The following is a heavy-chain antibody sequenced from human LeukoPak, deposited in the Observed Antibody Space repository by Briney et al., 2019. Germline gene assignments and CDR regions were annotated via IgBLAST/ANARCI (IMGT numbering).Heavy chain of an antibody. Sequence: KPSETLSLTCTVSGGSISSSRYYWGWIRQPPGKGLEWIGSMYYSGSTYYNPSLKSRVTMSVDTSKNQFSLKLSSVTAADTAVYYCARESISSVGATGFDYWGQGTLVTVSS. J-gene: IGHJ4*02. CDR2: MYYSGST. V-gene: IGHV4-39*07. CDR1: GGSISSSRYY. CDR3: ARESISSVGATGFDY. D-gene: IGHD1-26*01.